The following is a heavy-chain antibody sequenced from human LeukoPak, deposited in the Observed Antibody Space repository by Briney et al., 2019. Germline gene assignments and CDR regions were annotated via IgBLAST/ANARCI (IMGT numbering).Heavy chain of an antibody. V-gene: IGHV1-8*02. J-gene: IGHJ6*02. CDR1: GYTFTGYY. CDR2: INPNSGNT. Sequence: ASVKVSCKASGYTFTGYYMHWVRQAPGQGLEWMGWINPNSGNTGYAQKFQGRVTMTRNTSISTAYMELSSLRSEDTAVYYCARGGLWFGELLSYYGMDVWGQGTTVTVSS. CDR3: ARGGLWFGELLSYYGMDV. D-gene: IGHD3-10*01.